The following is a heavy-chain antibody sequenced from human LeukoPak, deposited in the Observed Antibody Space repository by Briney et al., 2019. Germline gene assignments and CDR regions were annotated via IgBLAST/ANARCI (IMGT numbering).Heavy chain of an antibody. CDR1: GFTFSSYE. V-gene: IGHV3-48*03. J-gene: IGHJ4*02. D-gene: IGHD3-9*01. CDR3: AREPDYDILTGYSY. Sequence: GGPLRLSCAASGFTFSSYEMNWVRQAPGKGLEWVSYISSSGSTIYYADSVKGRFTISRDNAKNSLYLQMNSLRAEDTAVYYCAREPDYDILTGYSYWGQGTLVTVSS. CDR2: ISSSGSTI.